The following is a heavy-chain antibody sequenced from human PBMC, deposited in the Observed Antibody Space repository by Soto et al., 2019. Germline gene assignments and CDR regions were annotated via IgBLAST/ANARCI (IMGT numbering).Heavy chain of an antibody. D-gene: IGHD2-2*01. CDR2: INHSGST. CDR1: GGSFSGYY. V-gene: IGHV4-34*01. J-gene: IGHJ4*02. CDR3: ARDCSSTSCYLDY. Sequence: SETLSLTCAVYGGSFSGYYWSWIRQPPGKGLEWIGEINHSGSTNYNPSLKSRVTISVDTSKNQFSLKLSSVTAADTAVYYCARDCSSTSCYLDYWGQGTLVTVSS.